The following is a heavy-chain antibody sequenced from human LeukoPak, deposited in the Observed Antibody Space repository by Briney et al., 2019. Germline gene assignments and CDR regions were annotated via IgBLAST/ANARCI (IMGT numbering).Heavy chain of an antibody. J-gene: IGHJ6*03. D-gene: IGHD2-15*01. CDR3: TRPNLHGGVVVADLMDV. CDR1: GFTFSSYW. Sequence: PGGSLRLSCAASGFTFSSYWMSWVRQAPGKGLEWVGRIRSKANSYATAYAASVKGRFTISRDDSKNTAYLQMNSLKTEDTAVYYCTRPNLHGGVVVADLMDVWGKGTTVTVSS. V-gene: IGHV3-73*01. CDR2: IRSKANSYAT.